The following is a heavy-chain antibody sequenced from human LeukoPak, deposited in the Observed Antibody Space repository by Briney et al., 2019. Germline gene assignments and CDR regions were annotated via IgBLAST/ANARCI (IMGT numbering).Heavy chain of an antibody. V-gene: IGHV3-7*01. CDR3: ARCGVGVAAAAANC. J-gene: IGHJ4*02. CDR2: IKQDGSAI. CDR1: GFTLSSYW. Sequence: GGSLRLSCAASGFTLSSYWMSWVRQAPGKGLEWVANIKQDGSAIYYVDSVKGRFTISRDNAKNSLYLQMNSLRAEDAAVYYCARCGVGVAAAAANCWGQGTLLTVSS. D-gene: IGHD6-13*01.